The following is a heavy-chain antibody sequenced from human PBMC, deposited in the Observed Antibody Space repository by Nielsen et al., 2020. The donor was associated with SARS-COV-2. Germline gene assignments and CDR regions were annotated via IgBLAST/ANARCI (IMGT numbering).Heavy chain of an antibody. CDR1: GFTFSSYE. V-gene: IGHV3-48*03. D-gene: IGHD1-26*01. CDR2: ISSSGSTI. CDR3: ARNSYSGSYYNWFDP. J-gene: IGHJ5*02. Sequence: GGSLRLSCAASGFTFSSYEMNWVRQAPGKGLEWVSYISSSGSTIYYADSVKGRFTISRDNAKNSLYLQMNSLRAEDTAVYYCARNSYSGSYYNWFDPWGQGTLGTVSS.